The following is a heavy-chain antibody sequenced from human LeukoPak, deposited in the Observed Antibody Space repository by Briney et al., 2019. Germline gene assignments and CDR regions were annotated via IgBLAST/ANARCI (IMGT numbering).Heavy chain of an antibody. V-gene: IGHV3-23*01. CDR2: ISGDVRST. Sequence: GGSLRLSCAASGFTFSSYAMSWVRQAPGKGLEWVSAISGDVRSTFYADSVKGRVTISRDNSKNTLSLQMNSLRADDTAIYYCVKRVDYSEKYYFDSWGRGTLVTVSS. J-gene: IGHJ4*02. CDR1: GFTFSSYA. D-gene: IGHD4-11*01. CDR3: VKRVDYSEKYYFDS.